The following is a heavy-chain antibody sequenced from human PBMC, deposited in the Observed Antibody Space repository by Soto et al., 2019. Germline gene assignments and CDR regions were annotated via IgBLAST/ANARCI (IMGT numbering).Heavy chain of an antibody. V-gene: IGHV4-34*01. CDR2: INHSGST. Sequence: PSETLSLTCAVYGGSFSGYYWSWIRQPPGKGLEWIGEINHSGSTNYNPSLKSRVTISVDTSNNQFSLKLSSVTAADTAVYYCARISAESKKTKLPFDYWGQGTLVTVSS. CDR1: GGSFSGYY. D-gene: IGHD1-26*01. J-gene: IGHJ4*02. CDR3: ARISAESKKTKLPFDY.